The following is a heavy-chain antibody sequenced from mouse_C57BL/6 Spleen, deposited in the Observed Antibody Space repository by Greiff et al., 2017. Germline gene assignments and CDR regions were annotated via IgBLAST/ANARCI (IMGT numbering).Heavy chain of an antibody. Sequence: QVQLQQSGAELARPGASVKLSCKASGYTFTSYGISWVKQRTGQGLEWIGEIYPRSGNTYYNEKFKGKATLTADKSSSTAYMELRSLTSEDSAVYFCARDDGSSHYYAMDYWGQGTSVTVSS. D-gene: IGHD1-1*01. V-gene: IGHV1-81*01. J-gene: IGHJ4*01. CDR1: GYTFTSYG. CDR2: IYPRSGNT. CDR3: ARDDGSSHYYAMDY.